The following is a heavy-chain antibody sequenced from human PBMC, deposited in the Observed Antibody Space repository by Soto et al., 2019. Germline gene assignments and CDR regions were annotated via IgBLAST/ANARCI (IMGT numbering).Heavy chain of an antibody. V-gene: IGHV3-9*01. D-gene: IGHD6-13*01. CDR3: ARASLGSSWYRDYFDY. CDR2: ISWNSGSI. CDR1: GFTFDDYA. J-gene: IGHJ4*02. Sequence: EVQLVESGGGLVQPGRSLRLSCAASGFTFDDYAMHWVRQAPGKGLEWVSGISWNSGSIDYADSVKGRFTISRDNAKNSLYLQMNSLRTEDTALYYCARASLGSSWYRDYFDYWGQGTLVTVSS.